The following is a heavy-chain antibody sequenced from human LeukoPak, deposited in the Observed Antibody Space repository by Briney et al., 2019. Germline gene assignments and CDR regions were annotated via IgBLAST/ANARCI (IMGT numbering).Heavy chain of an antibody. D-gene: IGHD3-10*01. J-gene: IGHJ4*02. CDR3: ARDLSGGGLDY. V-gene: IGHV3-64*01. Sequence: GESLKISCAASGFTFSVSVMHWVRQAPGKGLEYVSVISSNGGSTSYANSVKGRFTISRDNSKNTLYLQMGSLRAEDMAVYYCARDLSGGGLDYWGQGTLVTVSS. CDR2: ISSNGGST. CDR1: GFTFSVSV.